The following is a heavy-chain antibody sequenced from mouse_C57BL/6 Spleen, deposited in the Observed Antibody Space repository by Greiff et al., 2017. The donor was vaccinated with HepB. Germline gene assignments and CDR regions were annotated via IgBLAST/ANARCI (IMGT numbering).Heavy chain of an antibody. CDR1: GFTFSDYG. CDR3: ARGYDYEGFDY. Sequence: EVQLQQSGGGLVKPGGSLKLSCAASGFTFSDYGMHWVRQAPEKGLEWVAYISSGSSTIYYADTVKGRFTISRDNAKNTLFLQMTSLRSEDTAMYYCARGYDYEGFDYWGQGTTLTVSS. D-gene: IGHD2-4*01. J-gene: IGHJ2*01. CDR2: ISSGSSTI. V-gene: IGHV5-17*01.